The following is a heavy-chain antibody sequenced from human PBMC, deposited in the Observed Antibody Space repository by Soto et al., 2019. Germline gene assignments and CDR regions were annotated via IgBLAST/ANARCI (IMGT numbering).Heavy chain of an antibody. D-gene: IGHD3-9*01. Sequence: QVQLVESGGGVVQPGRSLTLSCAASGFTFSSYGMHWVRQAPGEGLEWVAYIWYDGTNTYYIDSVKGRVTISRDNSKKTLYLQRNSLRVEDTAVYYCETSTNVRSAGGYFEQWGKGTLVTVSS. J-gene: IGHJ4*02. CDR1: GFTFSSYG. CDR2: IWYDGTNT. V-gene: IGHV3-33*03. CDR3: ETSTNVRSAGGYFEQ.